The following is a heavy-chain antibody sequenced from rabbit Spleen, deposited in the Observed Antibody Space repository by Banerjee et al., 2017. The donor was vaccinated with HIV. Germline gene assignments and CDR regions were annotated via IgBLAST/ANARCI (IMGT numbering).Heavy chain of an antibody. V-gene: IGHV1S45*01. CDR1: GFSFSYW. CDR2: IESGSSGFS. J-gene: IGHJ6*01. Sequence: QEQLVESGGGLVQPEGSLTLTCTASGFSFSYWICWVRQAPGKGLEWIVCIESGSSGFSYFASWAKGRFTISKTSSTTVTLQMTSLTAADTATYFCARDTGSSFSSYGMDLWGPGTLVTVS. D-gene: IGHD8-1*01. CDR3: ARDTGSSFSSYGMDL.